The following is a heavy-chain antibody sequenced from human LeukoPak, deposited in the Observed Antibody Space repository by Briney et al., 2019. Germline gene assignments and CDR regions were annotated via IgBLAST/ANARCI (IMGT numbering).Heavy chain of an antibody. CDR1: GGSFSGYY. D-gene: IGHD3-22*01. V-gene: IGHV4-34*01. CDR3: AANYYDSSGYYFGAFDY. Sequence: SETLSLTCAVYGGSFSGYYWSWIRQPPGKGLEWIGEINHSGSTNYNPSLRSRVTISVDTSKNQFSLKLSSVTAADTAVYYCAANYYDSSGYYFGAFDYWGQGTLVTVSS. CDR2: INHSGST. J-gene: IGHJ4*02.